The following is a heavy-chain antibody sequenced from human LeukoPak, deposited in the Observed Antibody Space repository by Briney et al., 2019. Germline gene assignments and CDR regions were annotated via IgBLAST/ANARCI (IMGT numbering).Heavy chain of an antibody. CDR2: IYYGGST. J-gene: IGHJ4*02. V-gene: IGHV4-39*01. CDR1: GGSISSSSYY. D-gene: IGHD5-24*01. CDR3: FLRDDY. Sequence: KTSETLSLTCTVSGGSISSSSYYWGWIRQPPGKGLEWIGCIYYGGSTYYNPSLKSRVTISVDTSKNQFSLKLSSVTAADTAVYYCFLRDDYWGQGTLVTVSS.